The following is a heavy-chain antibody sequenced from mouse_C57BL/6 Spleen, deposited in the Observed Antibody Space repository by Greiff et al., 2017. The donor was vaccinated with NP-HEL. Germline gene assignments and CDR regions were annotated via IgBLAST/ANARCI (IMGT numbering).Heavy chain of an antibody. J-gene: IGHJ3*01. CDR1: GYTFTSYW. CDR3: ARSRGNSFAY. CDR2: IDPSDSYT. Sequence: QVQLQQPGAELVMPGASVKLSCKASGYTFTSYWMHWVKQRPGQGLEWIGEIDPSDSYTNYNQKFKGKSTLTVDKSSSTAYMQLSSLTSEDSAVYDCARSRGNSFAYWGQGTLVTVSA. D-gene: IGHD4-1*02. V-gene: IGHV1-69*01.